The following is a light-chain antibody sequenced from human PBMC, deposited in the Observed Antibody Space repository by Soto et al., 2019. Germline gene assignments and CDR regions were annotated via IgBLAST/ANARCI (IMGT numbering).Light chain of an antibody. CDR2: GTS. V-gene: IGKV1-39*01. CDR1: QDIKSY. CDR3: QQSYSTPFT. Sequence: DIQLTQSPSFLSASVGDRVTIACRASQDIKSYLAWYQQKPGKAPKLLIYGTSSLQSGVPSRFSGSGSGTHLTLTISSLQPEDFATYYCQQSYSTPFTFGPGTKVDIK. J-gene: IGKJ3*01.